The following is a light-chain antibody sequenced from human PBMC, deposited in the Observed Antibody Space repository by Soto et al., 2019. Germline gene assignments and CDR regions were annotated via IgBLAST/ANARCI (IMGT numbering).Light chain of an antibody. CDR3: CAYAGNSAYV. Sequence: QSALSQPASVSGSPGQSITISCTGTSSDVGGYDLVSWYQHHPGKAPKLILYEVNQRPSGASDRFSGSKSGNTASLTVSGLQAEDEADYYCCAYAGNSAYVFGSGTKVTVL. J-gene: IGLJ1*01. V-gene: IGLV2-23*02. CDR1: SSDVGGYDL. CDR2: EVN.